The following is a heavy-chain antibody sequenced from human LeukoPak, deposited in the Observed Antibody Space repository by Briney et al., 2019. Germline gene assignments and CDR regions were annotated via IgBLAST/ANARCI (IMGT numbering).Heavy chain of an antibody. V-gene: IGHV3-48*02. CDR2: IGSSGSPT. CDR1: GFAFSSYN. CDR3: ARRPYSDTSGRLSDV. J-gene: IGHJ6*02. D-gene: IGHD3-22*01. Sequence: PVGSLRLSCAASGFAFSSYNMNWVRQAPGKGLEWISYIGSSGSPTHYADSVGGRFTISRDNAKNSLYLQMNSLRDEDTAVYFCARRPYSDTSGRLSDVWGQGTTVTVSS.